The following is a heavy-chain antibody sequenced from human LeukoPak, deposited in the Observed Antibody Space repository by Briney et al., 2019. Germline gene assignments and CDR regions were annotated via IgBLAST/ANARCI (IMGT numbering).Heavy chain of an antibody. D-gene: IGHD6-19*01. J-gene: IGHJ4*02. V-gene: IGHV4-4*07. CDR3: ARVGMAVAESFFDY. CDR2: LYTSGST. CDR1: GRSISGYY. Sequence: SETLSLTCTVSGRSISGYYWSWTRQTAGKGLEGIGRLYTSGSTNYNPSLKSRVTMSVDTSRNQFSLKLTFVTAADTAVYYCARVGMAVAESFFDYWGQGTLVTVSS.